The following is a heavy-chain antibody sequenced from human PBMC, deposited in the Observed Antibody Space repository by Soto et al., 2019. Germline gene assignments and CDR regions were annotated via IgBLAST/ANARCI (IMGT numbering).Heavy chain of an antibody. CDR3: AREKSSQWLASFDF. CDR2: ISKSGSTT. J-gene: IGHJ4*02. V-gene: IGHV3-11*04. Sequence: PGGSLRLSCAASGFALSDYYMSWIRQAPGEGLEWITYISKSGSTTYYVDSVRGRFSVSRDNSKNTLYLQINNLRREDTALYYCAREKSSQWLASFDFWGQGTLVTVSS. CDR1: GFALSDYY. D-gene: IGHD6-19*01.